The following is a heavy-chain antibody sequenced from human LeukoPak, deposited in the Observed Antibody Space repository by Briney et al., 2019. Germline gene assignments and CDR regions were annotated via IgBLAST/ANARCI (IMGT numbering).Heavy chain of an antibody. J-gene: IGHJ4*02. CDR1: GFTFDDYA. D-gene: IGHD3-22*01. Sequence: GRSLRLSCAASGFTFDDYAMHWVRQAPGKGLEWVSGISWNSGSIGYADSVKGRFTISRDNAKNSLYLQMNSLRAEDTALYCCAKASYYDSSGSRFDYWGQGTLVTVSS. CDR3: AKASYYDSSGSRFDY. V-gene: IGHV3-9*01. CDR2: ISWNSGSI.